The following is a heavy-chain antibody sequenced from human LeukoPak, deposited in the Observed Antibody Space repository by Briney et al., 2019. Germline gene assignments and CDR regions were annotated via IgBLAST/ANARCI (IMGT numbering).Heavy chain of an antibody. J-gene: IGHJ1*01. D-gene: IGHD3-22*01. V-gene: IGHV3-23*01. Sequence: GGSLRLSCAASGFTFGSYGMSWVRQAPGKGLEWVSFITPNADRTSYADSVEGRFAISRDNPRNTLYMQMNSLRDEDTAVYYCAIMHGYYDGSGYWVQWGQLTLVTVSS. CDR2: ITPNADRT. CDR3: AIMHGYYDGSGYWVQ. CDR1: GFTFGSYG.